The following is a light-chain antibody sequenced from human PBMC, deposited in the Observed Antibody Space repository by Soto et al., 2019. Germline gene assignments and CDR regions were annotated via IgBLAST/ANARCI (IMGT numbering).Light chain of an antibody. CDR1: QNINSW. CDR2: KAS. V-gene: IGKV1-5*03. J-gene: IGKJ1*01. Sequence: DIQMTQSPSTLSASVGDRVTITCRASQNINSWLAWYQQKPWKAPKVLIYKASNLETAVPSRFSGSGSGTEFTLTISSLQPDDFATYYCQQYYLYWTFGQGTKVEIK. CDR3: QQYYLYWT.